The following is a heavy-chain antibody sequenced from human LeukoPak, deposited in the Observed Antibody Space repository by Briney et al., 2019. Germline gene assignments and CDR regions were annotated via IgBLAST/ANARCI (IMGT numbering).Heavy chain of an antibody. V-gene: IGHV4-34*01. D-gene: IGHD6-19*01. CDR1: GGSFSDYY. J-gene: IGHJ4*02. CDR3: ARGYSSGPYNYFDY. CDR2: IKHRETT. Sequence: PSETLSLTCAIYGGSFSDYYWSWLRQSPGKGLEWIGEIKHRETTNYNPSLQSRVTISLDTSKNQFSLTMRSVTASDTAVYFCARGYSSGPYNYFDYWGQGTLVTVSS.